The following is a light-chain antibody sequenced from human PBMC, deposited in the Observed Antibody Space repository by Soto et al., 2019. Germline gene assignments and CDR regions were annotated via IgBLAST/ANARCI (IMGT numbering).Light chain of an antibody. Sequence: QSALTQPPSASGSPGQSVTISCTGTSIDIGGYHYVSWYQHHPGKAPKVMIYDVSKRPSGAPDPFSGAKSGNTASLTVSGLQAEDEADYYCSSYAGSNNLGVFGGGTKVTVL. CDR3: SSYAGSNNLGV. CDR2: DVS. CDR1: SIDIGGYHY. V-gene: IGLV2-8*01. J-gene: IGLJ3*02.